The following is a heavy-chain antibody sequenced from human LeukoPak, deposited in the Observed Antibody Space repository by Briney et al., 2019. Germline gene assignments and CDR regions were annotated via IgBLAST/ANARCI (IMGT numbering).Heavy chain of an antibody. Sequence: SETLSLTCAVSGGSTSSGGYSWSWIRQPPGKGLEWIGYIYHSGSTYYNPSLKSRVTISVDRSKNQFSLKLSSVTAADTAVYYCASNYYDSSGYYYGLEYFQHWGQGTLVTVSS. D-gene: IGHD3-22*01. V-gene: IGHV4-30-2*01. CDR3: ASNYYDSSGYYYGLEYFQH. CDR2: IYHSGST. J-gene: IGHJ1*01. CDR1: GGSTSSGGYS.